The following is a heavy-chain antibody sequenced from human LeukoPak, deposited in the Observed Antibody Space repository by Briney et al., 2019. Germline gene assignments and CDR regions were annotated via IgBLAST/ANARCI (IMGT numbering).Heavy chain of an antibody. Sequence: GGSLRLSCAASGFTFDDYGMSWVRQAPGKGLEWVSGINWNGGSTGYADSVKGRFTISRDNAKNSLYLQMNSLRAEDTALYYCARDDSGYDQWWFDPWGQGTLVTVSS. D-gene: IGHD5-12*01. CDR2: INWNGGST. V-gene: IGHV3-20*04. CDR3: ARDDSGYDQWWFDP. J-gene: IGHJ5*02. CDR1: GFTFDDYG.